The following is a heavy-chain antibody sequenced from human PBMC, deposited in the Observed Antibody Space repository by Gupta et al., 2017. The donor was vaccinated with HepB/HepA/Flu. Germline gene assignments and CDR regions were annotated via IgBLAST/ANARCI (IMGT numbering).Heavy chain of an antibody. Sequence: EVQLLESGGGLVQPGGSLRLSCAASGFTFSSYAMSWVRQAPGKGLEWVSAISGSGGSTYYADSVKGRFTISRDNSKNTLYLQMNSLRAEDTAVYYCAKPPDSRKYYYYGMDVWGQGTTVTVSS. J-gene: IGHJ6*02. CDR3: AKPPDSRKYYYYGMDV. D-gene: IGHD6-13*01. CDR1: GFTFSSYA. CDR2: ISGSGGST. V-gene: IGHV3-23*01.